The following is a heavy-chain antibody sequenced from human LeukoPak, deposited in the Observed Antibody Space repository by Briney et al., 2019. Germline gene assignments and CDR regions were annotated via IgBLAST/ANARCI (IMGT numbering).Heavy chain of an antibody. Sequence: SETLSLTCTVSGGSISSSSYYWGWIRQPPGKGLEWIGSIYYSGSTYYNPSLKSRVTISVDTSKNQFSLKVSSVTAADTAVYYCARVEDEYSSPLGYWGQGTLVTVSS. V-gene: IGHV4-39*07. CDR3: ARVEDEYSSPLGY. CDR1: GGSISSSSYY. CDR2: IYYSGST. D-gene: IGHD6-19*01. J-gene: IGHJ4*02.